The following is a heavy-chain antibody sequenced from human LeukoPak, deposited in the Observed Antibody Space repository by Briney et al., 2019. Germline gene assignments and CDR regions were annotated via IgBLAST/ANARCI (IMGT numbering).Heavy chain of an antibody. CDR3: ARVGDRSGWYLGY. CDR2: IYYSGST. Sequence: SETLSLTCTVSGGSISSYYWSWIRQPPRKGLEWIGCIYYSGSTNYNPSLKSRVTISVDTSKNQISLKLSSVTAADTAVYYCARVGDRSGWYLGYWGQGTLVTVSS. V-gene: IGHV4-59*01. J-gene: IGHJ4*02. CDR1: GGSISSYY. D-gene: IGHD6-19*01.